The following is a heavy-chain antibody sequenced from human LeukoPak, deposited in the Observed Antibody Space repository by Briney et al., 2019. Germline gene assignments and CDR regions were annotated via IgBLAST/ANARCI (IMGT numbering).Heavy chain of an antibody. CDR3: AKVSPPGYCSGGGCYFPGYYYGMDV. V-gene: IGHV3-23*01. CDR1: GFTFSSYA. CDR2: ISGSGGST. J-gene: IGHJ6*02. D-gene: IGHD2-15*01. Sequence: GGSLRLSCAASGFTFSSYAMSWVRQAPGKGLEWVSAISGSGGSTYYADSVKGRFTISRDNSKNTLYLQMNSLRAEDTAVYFCAKVSPPGYCSGGGCYFPGYYYGMDVWGQGTTVTVSS.